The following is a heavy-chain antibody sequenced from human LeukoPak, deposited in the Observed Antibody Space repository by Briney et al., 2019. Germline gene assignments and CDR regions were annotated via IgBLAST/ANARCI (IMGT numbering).Heavy chain of an antibody. D-gene: IGHD2-15*01. CDR2: MNPNSGNT. J-gene: IGHJ4*02. Sequence: ASVKVSCKASRYTFTSYDINWVRQATGQGLEWMGWMNPNSGNTDYAQKFQGRVTMTRNTSISTAYMELSSLRSEDTAVYYCARDGCSGGSCYSYWGQGTLVTVSS. V-gene: IGHV1-8*01. CDR1: RYTFTSYD. CDR3: ARDGCSGGSCYSY.